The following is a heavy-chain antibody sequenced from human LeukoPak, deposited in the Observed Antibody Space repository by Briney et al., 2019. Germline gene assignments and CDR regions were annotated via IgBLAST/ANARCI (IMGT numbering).Heavy chain of an antibody. Sequence: ASVKVSCKASGYIFTTYYMHWVRQAPGQGLEWMGMINPSGDSTSFAQRFQGRVTMTRDSSTSTVYMELNSLRSEDTAVYYCAREGRHIVVVTATRGAFDIWGQGTMVTVSS. V-gene: IGHV1-46*01. CDR3: AREGRHIVVVTATRGAFDI. CDR1: GYIFTTYY. D-gene: IGHD2-21*02. J-gene: IGHJ3*02. CDR2: INPSGDST.